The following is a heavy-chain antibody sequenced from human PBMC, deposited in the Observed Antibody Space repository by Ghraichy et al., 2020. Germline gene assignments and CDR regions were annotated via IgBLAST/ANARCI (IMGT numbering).Heavy chain of an antibody. CDR1: GFTFDNYW. V-gene: IGHV3-7*01. D-gene: IGHD2-8*01. CDR3: ARGQSHLLPTNWFDS. J-gene: IGHJ5*01. Sequence: GGSLRLSCSASGFTFDNYWMSWVRQAPGKGLEWVANIKQDGSEKDYVDSVKGRFTISRDNAKNSLYLQMNSLRAEDTAVYYCARGQSHLLPTNWFDSWGQGTLVTVSS. CDR2: IKQDGSEK.